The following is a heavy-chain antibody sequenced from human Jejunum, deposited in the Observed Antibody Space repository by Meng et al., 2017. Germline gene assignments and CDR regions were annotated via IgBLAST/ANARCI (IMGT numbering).Heavy chain of an antibody. J-gene: IGHJ4*02. V-gene: IGHV4-61*08. CDR2: AST. Sequence: GSGPGLVRPSETLSLICAVSGGSISSSGYQWGWIRQPPGKGLEWIGYASTNYNPSLKSRVTISVDTSKNQFSLKLTSVTAADTAVYYCARDHWGSLDYWGQGVLVTVSS. CDR1: GGSISSSGYQ. CDR3: ARDHWGSLDY. D-gene: IGHD7-27*01.